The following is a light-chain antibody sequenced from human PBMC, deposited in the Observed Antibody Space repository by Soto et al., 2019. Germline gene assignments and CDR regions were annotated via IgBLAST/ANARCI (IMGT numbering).Light chain of an antibody. CDR2: WAY. CDR1: RSVFYSSNNKNY. V-gene: IGKV4-1*01. CDR3: KKYYTTQRK. Sequence: DFVMTQSPDSLAVSLGDGAALNCECSRSVFYSSNNKNYLAWYKQKQGQPPKAIIYWAYTRESGVPDRFSGSGSGKDFTITIRSMQHEDVEAYYCKKYYTTQRKFGHGTTV. J-gene: IGKJ1*01.